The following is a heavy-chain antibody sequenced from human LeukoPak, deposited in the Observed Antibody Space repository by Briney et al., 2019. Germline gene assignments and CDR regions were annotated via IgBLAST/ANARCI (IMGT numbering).Heavy chain of an antibody. CDR2: INPGGGST. V-gene: IGHV1-46*01. CDR1: GYTFTSYY. CDR3: ARQRGGQYEDGFDM. Sequence: ASVKVSCKASGYTFTSYYMHWVRQAPGQGLEWMGIINPGGGSTNYAQKFQGRVIMTRDTSTSTIYMEMSSLRSEDTAVYYCARQRGGQYEDGFDMWGQGAMVTVSS. D-gene: IGHD2-8*01. J-gene: IGHJ3*02.